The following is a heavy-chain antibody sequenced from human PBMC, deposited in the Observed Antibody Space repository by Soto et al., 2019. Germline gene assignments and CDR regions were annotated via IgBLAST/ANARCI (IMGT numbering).Heavy chain of an antibody. CDR3: ARPYGSGSYLDY. Sequence: SVKVSCKASGGTFSSYTISWVRQAPGQGLEWMGRIIPILGIANYAQKFQGRVAITADKSTSTAYMELSSLRSEDTAVYYCARPYGSGSYLDYWGQGTLVTVSS. J-gene: IGHJ4*02. V-gene: IGHV1-69*02. D-gene: IGHD3-10*01. CDR2: IIPILGIA. CDR1: GGTFSSYT.